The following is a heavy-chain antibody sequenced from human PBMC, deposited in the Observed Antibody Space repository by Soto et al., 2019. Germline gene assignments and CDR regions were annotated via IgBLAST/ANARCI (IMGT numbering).Heavy chain of an antibody. CDR2: ISGSGGST. CDR1: GFTFNSYA. J-gene: IGHJ6*02. V-gene: IGHV3-23*01. CDR3: AKIPRGRDQDFLTSYRTASRDYWMDV. D-gene: IGHD3-9*01. Sequence: PRLSCAASGFTFNSYAMSWVRQAPGKGLEWVSAISGSGGSTYYADSAKGRFTISRDTSKKTLYLQMNSLRAEATAENSCAKIPRGRDQDFLTSYRTASRDYWMDVWGQGTTVTVSS.